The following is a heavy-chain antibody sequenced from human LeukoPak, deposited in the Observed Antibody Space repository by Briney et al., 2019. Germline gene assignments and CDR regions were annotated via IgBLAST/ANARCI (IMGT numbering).Heavy chain of an antibody. D-gene: IGHD3-10*01. CDR2: TYYRSKWYN. J-gene: IGHJ4*02. CDR1: GDSVSSNSAA. CDR3: ARDRHYGSGRAGVFDY. V-gene: IGHV6-1*01. Sequence: SQTLSLTCAISGDSVSSNSAAWNWIRQSPSRGLEWLGRTYYRSKWYNDYAVSVKSRITINPDTSKNQFSLQLNSATPEDTAVYYCARDRHYGSGRAGVFDYWGQGTLVTVSS.